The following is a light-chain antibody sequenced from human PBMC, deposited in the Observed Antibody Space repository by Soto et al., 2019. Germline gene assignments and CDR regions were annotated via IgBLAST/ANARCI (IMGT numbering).Light chain of an antibody. Sequence: EIVLTQSPATLSLSPGERATLSCRASQSVSSYLAWYQQKPGQAPRLLIYDASNRATGIPARFSGSGSGTDFTLTISSLENEDFEVYYCQQRSNWLTFGGGTKVDIK. CDR1: QSVSSY. CDR3: QQRSNWLT. CDR2: DAS. V-gene: IGKV3-11*01. J-gene: IGKJ4*01.